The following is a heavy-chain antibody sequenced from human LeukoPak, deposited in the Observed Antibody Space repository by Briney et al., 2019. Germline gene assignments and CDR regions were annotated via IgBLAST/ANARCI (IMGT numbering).Heavy chain of an antibody. CDR2: ISYDGSIK. CDR3: SRNPEREYWFDP. Sequence: GRSLRLSCAASGFTFSAHSMHWVRQPPGKGLEWVAFISYDGSIKFYEDSLKGRFTISRDNSKKTLYLQINSLRAEDTAVYFCSRNPEREYWFDPWGQGTLVTVSS. CDR1: GFTFSAHS. V-gene: IGHV3-30-3*01. J-gene: IGHJ5*02.